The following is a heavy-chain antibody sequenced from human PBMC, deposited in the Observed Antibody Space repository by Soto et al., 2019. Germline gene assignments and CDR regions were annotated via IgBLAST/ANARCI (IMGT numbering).Heavy chain of an antibody. Sequence: GGSLRLSCAASGFTFDDYAMHWVRQAPGKGLEWVSGISWNSGSIGYADSVKGRFTISRDNAKNSLYLQMNSLRAEDTALYYCAKDLRGNWGPSPFDYWGQGTLVTVSS. CDR3: AKDLRGNWGPSPFDY. CDR1: GFTFDDYA. J-gene: IGHJ4*02. D-gene: IGHD7-27*01. V-gene: IGHV3-9*01. CDR2: ISWNSGSI.